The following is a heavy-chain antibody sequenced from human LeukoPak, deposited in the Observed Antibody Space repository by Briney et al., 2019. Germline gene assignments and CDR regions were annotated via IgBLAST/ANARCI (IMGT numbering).Heavy chain of an antibody. Sequence: PGGSLRLSCAASGFTFSSYWMSWVRQAPGKGLEWVANIKQDGSEKYYVDSVKGRFTISRDNAKNSLYLQMNSLRAEDTAVYYCAKLPRITMIVVVKNQDAFDIWGQGTMVTVSS. D-gene: IGHD3-22*01. V-gene: IGHV3-7*01. CDR1: GFTFSSYW. CDR3: AKLPRITMIVVVKNQDAFDI. J-gene: IGHJ3*02. CDR2: IKQDGSEK.